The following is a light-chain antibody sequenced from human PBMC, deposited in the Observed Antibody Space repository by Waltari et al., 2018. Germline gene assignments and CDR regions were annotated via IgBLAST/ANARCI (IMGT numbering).Light chain of an antibody. V-gene: IGLV2-14*01. CDR1: SNDVGGYGY. CDR2: EVS. CDR3: SSHTSTVPHV. Sequence: QSALTQPASVSGSPGQSITISCTGTSNDVGGYGYVSWYQQYPGKAPKLMSYEVSYRPSGISTRFSGSKSGNTASLTISGLQAEDEADYYCSSHTSTVPHVFGTGTKVTV. J-gene: IGLJ1*01.